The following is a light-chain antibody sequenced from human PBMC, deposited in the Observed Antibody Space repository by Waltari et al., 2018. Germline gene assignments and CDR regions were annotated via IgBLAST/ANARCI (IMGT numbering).Light chain of an antibody. CDR3: HQYYTTPFT. V-gene: IGKV4-1*01. J-gene: IGKJ3*01. CDR1: QSLSYRYNNRNY. Sequence: DIVMSQSPDSLAVSLGERATLQCRSSQSLSYRYNNRNYLAWYPQRPGQPPKLLIYWASLRESGVPDRFSGSGSGTDFTLTISSLQAEDVAIYYCHQYYTTPFTFGPGTTVDIK. CDR2: WAS.